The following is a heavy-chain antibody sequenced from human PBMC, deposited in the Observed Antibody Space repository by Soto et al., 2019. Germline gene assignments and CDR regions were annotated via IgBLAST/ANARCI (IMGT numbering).Heavy chain of an antibody. V-gene: IGHV3-48*02. CDR1: GFAFGSYT. CDR2: IGSYISP. CDR3: VRDDRFAFDV. D-gene: IGHD3-3*01. Sequence: EVQLVESGGDLVQPGGSLRLSCAASGFAFGSYTMNWVRQAPGKGLEWISYIGSYISPAESVEGRFTISRDTAKNSLYLQMNSLRDEDTAVYYCVRDDRFAFDVWGQGTMVTVSS. J-gene: IGHJ3*01.